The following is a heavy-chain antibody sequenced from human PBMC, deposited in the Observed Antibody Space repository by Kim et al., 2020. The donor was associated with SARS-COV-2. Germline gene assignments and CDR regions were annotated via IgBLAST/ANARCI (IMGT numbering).Heavy chain of an antibody. V-gene: IGHV5-10-1*01. J-gene: IGHJ4*02. CDR2: IDPSDSYT. D-gene: IGHD3-10*01. Sequence: GESLKISCKGSGYSFTSYWISWVRQMPGKGLEWMGRIDPSDSYTNYSPSFQGHVTISADKSISTAYLQWSSLKASDTAMYYCARHSGGGITMVRGATSFDYWGQGTLVTVSS. CDR1: GYSFTSYW. CDR3: ARHSGGGITMVRGATSFDY.